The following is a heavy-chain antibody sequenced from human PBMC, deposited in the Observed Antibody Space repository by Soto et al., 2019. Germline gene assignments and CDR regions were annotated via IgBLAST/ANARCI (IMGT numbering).Heavy chain of an antibody. CDR3: AVDTAVSWKFDP. Sequence: GASVKGYCKASGYTFTSYYMHWVRQAPGQGLEWMGIINPSGGSTSYAQKFQGRVTMTRDTSTSTVYMELSSLRSEDTAVYYCAVDTAVSWKFDPWGQGTLVTVSS. CDR2: INPSGGST. D-gene: IGHD1-1*01. V-gene: IGHV1-46*01. J-gene: IGHJ5*02. CDR1: GYTFTSYY.